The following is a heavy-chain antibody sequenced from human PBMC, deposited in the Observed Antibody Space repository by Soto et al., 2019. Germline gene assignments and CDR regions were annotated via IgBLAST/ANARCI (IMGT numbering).Heavy chain of an antibody. V-gene: IGHV3-23*01. CDR3: GRVVPGPQDYTFDY. CDR2: INGGDDSK. Sequence: GGSLRLSCAVSGFTFRSSPMSWVRRAPGKGLEWVSGINGGDDSKHYAESVRGRFTIIRDNSKNTLLLQMNSLKTEDPAVYYCGRVVPGPQDYTFDYCGQGTLVTVSS. CDR1: GFTFRSSP. J-gene: IGHJ4*02. D-gene: IGHD4-4*01.